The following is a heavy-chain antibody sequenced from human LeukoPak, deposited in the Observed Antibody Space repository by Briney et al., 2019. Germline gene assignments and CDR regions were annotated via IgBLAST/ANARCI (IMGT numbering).Heavy chain of an antibody. Sequence: GGSLRLSCAGSGFSFSSNTMSWVRQAPGRGLEWVSAISNNGGRTDYADSVKGRFTITRDNSKSTLYLHMDSLRAEDTAVYYCARDEDTSALSEYWGQGTLVTVSS. J-gene: IGHJ4*02. V-gene: IGHV3-23*01. CDR2: ISNNGGRT. CDR3: ARDEDTSALSEY. CDR1: GFSFSSNT. D-gene: IGHD2/OR15-2a*01.